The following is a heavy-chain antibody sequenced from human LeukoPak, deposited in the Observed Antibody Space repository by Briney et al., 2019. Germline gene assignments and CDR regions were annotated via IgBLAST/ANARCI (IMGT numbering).Heavy chain of an antibody. D-gene: IGHD3-10*01. CDR3: AKGTMVRNLPLFFDY. J-gene: IGHJ4*02. CDR1: GFTFSSYA. V-gene: IGHV3-23*01. CDR2: ISGSGGST. Sequence: GGSLRLSCAASGFTFSSYAMSWVRQAPGKGLEWVSAISGSGGSTYYADSVKGRFTISRDNSKNTLYPQMNSLRAEDTAVYYCAKGTMVRNLPLFFDYWGQGTLVTVSS.